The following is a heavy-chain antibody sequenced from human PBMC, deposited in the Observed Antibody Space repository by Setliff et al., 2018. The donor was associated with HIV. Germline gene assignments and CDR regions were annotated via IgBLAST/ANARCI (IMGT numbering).Heavy chain of an antibody. CDR2: IDSDGSST. CDR3: ARDRVTNVRYWTSDY. V-gene: IGHV3-74*01. J-gene: IGHJ4*02. D-gene: IGHD4-4*01. CDR1: GLTSSTNW. Sequence: GGSLRLSCAASGLTSSTNWMHWVRQAPGKGLVWVSGIDSDGSSTNYTDSVEGRFTMSRDDAKNTLYLQMSSLRAEDTATYYCARDRVTNVRYWTSDYWGQGTLVTVAS.